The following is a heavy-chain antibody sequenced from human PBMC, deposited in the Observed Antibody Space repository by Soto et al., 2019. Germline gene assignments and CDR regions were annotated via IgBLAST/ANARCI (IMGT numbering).Heavy chain of an antibody. CDR2: TYYRSNWRH. D-gene: IGHD6-19*01. Sequence: PSQTLSLTCVISGDRVSSNTAAWNWIRSSPSRGLEWLGRTYYRSNWRHDYAVSVKSRITVNPDTSKNHFSLQLNSVTPDDTAVYYCARGVAGSGFDLWGQGTLVTSPQ. J-gene: IGHJ4*02. CDR3: ARGVAGSGFDL. V-gene: IGHV6-1*01. CDR1: GDRVSSNTAA.